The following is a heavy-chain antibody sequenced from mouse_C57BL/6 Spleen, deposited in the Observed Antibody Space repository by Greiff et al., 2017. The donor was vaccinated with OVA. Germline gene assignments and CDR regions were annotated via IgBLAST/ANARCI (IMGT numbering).Heavy chain of an antibody. CDR2: FYPGSGSI. J-gene: IGHJ4*01. D-gene: IGHD2-4*01. CDR3: ARHGFPYDYDGGYAMDY. Sequence: QVQLQQSGAELVKPGASVKLSCKASGYTFTEYTIHWVKQRSGQGLEWIGWFYPGSGSIKYNEKFKDKATLTADKSSSTVYMELSRLTSEDSAVYFCARHGFPYDYDGGYAMDYWGQGTSVTVSS. V-gene: IGHV1-62-2*01. CDR1: GYTFTEYT.